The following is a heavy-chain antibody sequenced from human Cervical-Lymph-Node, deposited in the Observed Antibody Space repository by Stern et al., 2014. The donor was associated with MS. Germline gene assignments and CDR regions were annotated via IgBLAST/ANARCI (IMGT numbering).Heavy chain of an antibody. V-gene: IGHV5-51*01. J-gene: IGHJ3*02. Sequence: VQLVQSGAEVKKSGESLKISCKGAGYSFSSHWIAWVRQKPGKGLEWMGIIYPGGPDTRHSPSFQGQVSLPVDKSTSTAYLQWSSLTDSDTAIYYCARQGNYHDSHAFDIWGQGTMVIVSS. CDR3: ARQGNYHDSHAFDI. D-gene: IGHD3-22*01. CDR1: GYSFSSHW. CDR2: IYPGGPDT.